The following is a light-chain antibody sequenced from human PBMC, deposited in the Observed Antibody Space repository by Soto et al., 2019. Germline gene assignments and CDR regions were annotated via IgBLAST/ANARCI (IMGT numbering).Light chain of an antibody. CDR2: DVS. J-gene: IGLJ2*01. Sequence: QSALTQPASVSGSPGQSITLSCTGTSSDVGRYKYVSWYQQHPGKAPKVMIHDVSNRPSGVSARFSGSKSGNTASLTISGLQAEDEADYYCSSFTSNNTLVFGGGTKVTVL. CDR3: SSFTSNNTLV. CDR1: SSDVGRYKY. V-gene: IGLV2-14*03.